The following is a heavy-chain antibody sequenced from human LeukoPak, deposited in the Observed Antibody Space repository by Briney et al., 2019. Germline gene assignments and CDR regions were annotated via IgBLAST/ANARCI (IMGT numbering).Heavy chain of an antibody. CDR1: GYSISNDYY. CDR2: IYHSGST. J-gene: IGHJ4*02. D-gene: IGHD2-2*02. Sequence: SETLSLTCAVSGYSISNDYYWGWIRQPPGKGLEWIGSIYHSGSTYYSPSLKSRVTISIDMSKNQVPLKLNSVTAADTAVYYCARHSRVTSSYTPLDYWGQGTLVTVSS. CDR3: ARHSRVTSSYTPLDY. V-gene: IGHV4-38-2*01.